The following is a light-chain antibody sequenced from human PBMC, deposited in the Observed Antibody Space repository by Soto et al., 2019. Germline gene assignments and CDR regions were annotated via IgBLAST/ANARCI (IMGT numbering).Light chain of an antibody. CDR3: QQYNNWPPLT. Sequence: EIVMTQSPATLSVSPGERATLSCRASQSVSSNFAWYQQKPGQAPRLLIYGASTRATGIPARFSGSGSGTEFSLTIGSLQSEDFAVYYCQQYNNWPPLTFGGGTKVEIK. CDR1: QSVSSN. V-gene: IGKV3-15*01. CDR2: GAS. J-gene: IGKJ4*01.